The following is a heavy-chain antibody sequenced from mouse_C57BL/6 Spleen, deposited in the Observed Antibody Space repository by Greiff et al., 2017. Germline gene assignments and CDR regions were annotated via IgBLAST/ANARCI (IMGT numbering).Heavy chain of an antibody. Sequence: EVKLMESGGGLVQPGGSLKLSCAASGFTFSDYYMYWVRQTPEKRLEWVAYISNGGGSTYYPDTVKGRFTISRDNAKNTLYLQMSRLKSEDTAMYYCARRGDSNFFDYWGQGTTLTVSS. V-gene: IGHV5-12*01. CDR1: GFTFSDYY. CDR3: ARRGDSNFFDY. J-gene: IGHJ2*01. CDR2: ISNGGGST. D-gene: IGHD2-5*01.